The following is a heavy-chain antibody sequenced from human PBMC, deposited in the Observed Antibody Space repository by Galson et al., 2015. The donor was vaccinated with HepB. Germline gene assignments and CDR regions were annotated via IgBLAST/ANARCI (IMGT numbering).Heavy chain of an antibody. CDR2: IHSSGRT. CDR1: GFTVSRNY. CDR3: ATAPGDSSGYSY. D-gene: IGHD3-22*01. Sequence: SLRLSCAAPGFTVSRNYMSWVRQAPGKGLEWVSVIHSSGRTYYTDSVKGRFTISRDDSKNTLYLQMNSLRAGDTAVYFCATAPGDSSGYSYWGQGTLVTVSS. J-gene: IGHJ4*02. V-gene: IGHV3-53*01.